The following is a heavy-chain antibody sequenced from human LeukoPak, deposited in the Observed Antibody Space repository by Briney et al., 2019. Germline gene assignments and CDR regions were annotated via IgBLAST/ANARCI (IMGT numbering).Heavy chain of an antibody. J-gene: IGHJ4*02. V-gene: IGHV1-69*04. CDR3: ASMAAAGTNY. CDR1: GGTFSSYA. Sequence: SVKVSCKASGGTFSSYAISWVRQAPGQGLEWMGRIIPILGIANYAQKCQGRVTITADKSTSTAYMELSSLRSEDTAVYYCASMAAAGTNYWGQGTLVTVSS. CDR2: IIPILGIA. D-gene: IGHD6-13*01.